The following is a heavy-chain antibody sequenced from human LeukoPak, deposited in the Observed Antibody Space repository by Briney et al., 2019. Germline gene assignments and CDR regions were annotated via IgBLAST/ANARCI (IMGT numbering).Heavy chain of an antibody. CDR3: ARAGGGGYDDY. V-gene: IGHV3-7*01. CDR2: IKQDGSEK. Sequence: PGGSLRLSCAASGFTFSSYWMSWVRQAPGKGLEWVANIKQDGSEKYYVGSVKGRFTLSRDNAKNSPFLQMNSLRAEDTAVYYCARAGGGGYDDYWGQGTLVTVSS. J-gene: IGHJ4*02. D-gene: IGHD5-12*01. CDR1: GFTFSSYW.